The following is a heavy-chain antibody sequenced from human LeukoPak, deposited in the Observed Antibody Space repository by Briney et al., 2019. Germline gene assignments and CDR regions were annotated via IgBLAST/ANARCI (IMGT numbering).Heavy chain of an antibody. CDR1: GGTFSSYA. CDR3: AGGDGYFLDAFDI. J-gene: IGHJ3*02. D-gene: IGHD5-24*01. CDR2: IIPIFGTA. V-gene: IGHV1-69*13. Sequence: ASVEVSCKASGGTFSSYAVSWVRQAPGQGLEWMGGIIPIFGTANYAQKFQGRVTITADESTSTAYMELSSLRSEDTAVYYCAGGDGYFLDAFDIWGQGTMVTVSS.